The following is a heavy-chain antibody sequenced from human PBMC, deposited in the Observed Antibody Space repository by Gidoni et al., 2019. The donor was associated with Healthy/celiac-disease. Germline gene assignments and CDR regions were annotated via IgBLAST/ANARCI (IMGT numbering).Heavy chain of an antibody. Sequence: QVQLVQSGAEVQKPGSSVKVSCKASGGTFSTYTISWVRQAPGQGLERMGRIIPILGIANYAQKFQGRVTITADKSTSTAYMELSSLRSEDTAVYYCARGGGLAYCGGDCYKDYPYYYYGMDVWGQGTTVTVSS. V-gene: IGHV1-69*02. CDR3: ARGGGLAYCGGDCYKDYPYYYYGMDV. D-gene: IGHD2-21*01. CDR1: GGTFSTYT. CDR2: IIPILGIA. J-gene: IGHJ6*02.